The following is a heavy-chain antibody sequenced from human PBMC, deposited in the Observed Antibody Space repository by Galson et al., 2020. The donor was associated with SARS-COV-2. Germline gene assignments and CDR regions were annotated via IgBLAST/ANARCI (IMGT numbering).Heavy chain of an antibody. CDR3: ARRDCTKTSCPFDS. CDR2: IYNSGSA. V-gene: IGHV4-59*01. CDR1: GGSISIYY. D-gene: IGHD2-2*01. Sequence: PAEMETSETLSLTCTVSGGSISIYYWSWIRQPPGKGLEWIGHIYNSGSANYNPSLKSRVTMSLDTPMKQFSLKLNSVTGADTAVYYCARRDCTKTSCPFDSWGQGTLVTVSS. J-gene: IGHJ4*02.